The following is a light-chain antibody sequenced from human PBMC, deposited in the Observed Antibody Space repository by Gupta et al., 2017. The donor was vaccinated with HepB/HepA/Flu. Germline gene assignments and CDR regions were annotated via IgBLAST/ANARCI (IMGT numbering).Light chain of an antibody. J-gene: IGLJ2*01. Sequence: QSVLTPPPSVSGAPGQTVIIPCTGSTSNIGADSDVHWYHQLPGTAPKLLIYGYSSRPSGVPDRFSGSKSGASASLAITGLQAEDEGDYYCQSFDSSLGGVLFGGGTRLTVL. V-gene: IGLV1-40*01. CDR3: QSFDSSLGGVL. CDR1: TSNIGADSD. CDR2: GYS.